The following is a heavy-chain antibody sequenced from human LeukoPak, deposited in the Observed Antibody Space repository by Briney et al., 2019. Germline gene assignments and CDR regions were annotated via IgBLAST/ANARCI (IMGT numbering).Heavy chain of an antibody. D-gene: IGHD3-3*01. J-gene: IGHJ6*03. Sequence: GGSLRLSCAASGFTVSSNYMSWVRQAPGKGLEWVSVIYSGGSTYYADSVKGRFTISRDNSKNTLYLQMSSLRAEDTAVYYCARAQDDFWSGDYYYYYYMDVWGKGTTVTVSS. CDR3: ARAQDDFWSGDYYYYYYMDV. V-gene: IGHV3-53*01. CDR1: GFTVSSNY. CDR2: IYSGGST.